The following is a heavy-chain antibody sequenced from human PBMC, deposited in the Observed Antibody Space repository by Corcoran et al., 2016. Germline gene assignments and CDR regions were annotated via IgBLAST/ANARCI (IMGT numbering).Heavy chain of an antibody. CDR1: GSTFTNAW. D-gene: IGHD3-3*01. CDR2: IKSKSDGETV. Sequence: EVQLVESGGGLVKPGGSHRLSCAASGSTFTNAWMSWVRQAPGKGLEWVGRIKSKSDGETVDYAAPVTGRFTISRDDSKNMLYLQMNSLKIEDTAVYYCTTFRSHFWSDRWGQGTLVTVSS. J-gene: IGHJ4*02. V-gene: IGHV3-15*01. CDR3: TTFRSHFWSDR.